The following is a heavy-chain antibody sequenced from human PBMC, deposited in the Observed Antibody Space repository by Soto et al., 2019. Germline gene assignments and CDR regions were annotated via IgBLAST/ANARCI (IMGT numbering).Heavy chain of an antibody. Sequence: SETLSLTCTVSGGSISSYYWSWIRQPPGKGLEWIGYIYYSGSTNYNPSLKSRVTISVDTSKNQFSLKLSSVTAADTAVYYCARGIEVAGNFDYWGQGTLVTVSS. CDR3: ARGIEVAGNFDY. J-gene: IGHJ4*02. D-gene: IGHD6-19*01. V-gene: IGHV4-59*01. CDR1: GGSISSYY. CDR2: IYYSGST.